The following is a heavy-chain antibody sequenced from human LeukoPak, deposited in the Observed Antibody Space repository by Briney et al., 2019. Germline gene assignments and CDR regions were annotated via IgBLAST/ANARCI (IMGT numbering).Heavy chain of an antibody. Sequence: PSETLSLTCTVSGGSISTYYWNWMRQPPGKGLEWIGYISNSGITTYNPSVKSRVTISVDSSKSQFSLKLNPVTVADTAVYYRTRSGGYSSSWSLWGQGTLVTVSS. CDR1: GGSISTYY. V-gene: IGHV4-59*01. CDR3: TRSGGYSSSWSL. D-gene: IGHD6-13*01. J-gene: IGHJ4*02. CDR2: ISNSGIT.